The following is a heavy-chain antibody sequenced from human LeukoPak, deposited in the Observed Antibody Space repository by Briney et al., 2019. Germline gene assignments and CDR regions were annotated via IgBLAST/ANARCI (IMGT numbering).Heavy chain of an antibody. CDR2: ISAYNGNT. J-gene: IGHJ4*02. CDR3: ARVDYYDSSGYSGY. Sequence: ASVKVSCKASGYTFTSYGISWVRQAPGQGLEWMGWISAYNGNTNYAQKLQGRVTMTTDTSTSTAYMELRSLRSDDTAVYYCARVDYYDSSGYSGYWGRGTLVTVSS. V-gene: IGHV1-18*01. CDR1: GYTFTSYG. D-gene: IGHD3-22*01.